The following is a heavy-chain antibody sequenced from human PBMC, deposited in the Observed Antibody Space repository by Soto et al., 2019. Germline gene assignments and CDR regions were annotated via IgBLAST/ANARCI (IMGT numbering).Heavy chain of an antibody. V-gene: IGHV4-4*02. CDR2: IYHSGST. CDR3: ARAGYYDILTGYYYIGFDY. D-gene: IGHD3-9*01. Sequence: PSETMSLTCAVASGSISSSNGWSWVRKPPGKGLEWIGEIYHSGSTNYNPSLKSRVTISVDKSKNQFSLKLSSVTAADTAVYYCARAGYYDILTGYYYIGFDYWGQGTLVTVSS. J-gene: IGHJ4*02. CDR1: SGSISSSNG.